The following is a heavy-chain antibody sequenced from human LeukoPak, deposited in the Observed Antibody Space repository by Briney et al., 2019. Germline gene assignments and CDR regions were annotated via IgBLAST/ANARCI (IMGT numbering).Heavy chain of an antibody. J-gene: IGHJ4*02. D-gene: IGHD6-19*01. CDR1: GYTFTSYD. CDR2: MNPNSGNT. CDR3: ARGYSSGWPFDY. Sequence: ASVKASCKASGYTFTSYDINWVRQATGQGLEWMGWMNPNSGNTGYAQKFQGRVTMTRNTSISTAYMELSSLRSEDTAVYYCARGYSSGWPFDYWGQGTLVTVSS. V-gene: IGHV1-8*01.